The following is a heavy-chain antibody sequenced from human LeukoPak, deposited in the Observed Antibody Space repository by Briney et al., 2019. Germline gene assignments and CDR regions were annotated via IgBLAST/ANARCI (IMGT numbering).Heavy chain of an antibody. CDR3: ARAEIVGTWANWFDP. CDR1: GDTFSSYA. CDR2: INPYNPNA. D-gene: IGHD5-24*01. J-gene: IGHJ5*02. Sequence: ASVKVSCKASGDTFSSYAMNWVRQAPGQGLECMGWINPYNPNAHYAEKFRGRVTMTTDTFTSTAYLELRSLRSDDTAVYYCARAEIVGTWANWFDPWGQGTLVTVSS. V-gene: IGHV1-18*01.